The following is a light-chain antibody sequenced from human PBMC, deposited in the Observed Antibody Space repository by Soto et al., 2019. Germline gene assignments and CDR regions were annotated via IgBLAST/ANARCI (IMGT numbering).Light chain of an antibody. CDR3: TSHAGTINFPYI. V-gene: IGLV2-8*01. CDR2: EVT. Sequence: QSVLTQPASVSGSPGQSITISCTGTSSDIGAYNYVSWYQQHPGKAPKVIVYEVTKRPSGVPDRFSGSKSGNTASLTVSGLQAEDEADYYCTSHAGTINFPYIFGTGTKVTVL. J-gene: IGLJ1*01. CDR1: SSDIGAYNY.